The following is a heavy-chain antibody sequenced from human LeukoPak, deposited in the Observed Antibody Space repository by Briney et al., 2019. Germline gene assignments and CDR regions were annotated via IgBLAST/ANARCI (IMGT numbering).Heavy chain of an antibody. CDR1: GGSISSGGYS. V-gene: IGHV4-30-2*01. Sequence: SETLSLTCAVSGGSISSGGYSWSWIRQPPGKGLEWVGYIYHSGRTYYNPSLKSRVTISVDRSKNRFSLKLSSVTAADTAVYYCASSGCGDYGRFDYWGQGTLVTVSS. CDR3: ASSGCGDYGRFDY. D-gene: IGHD4-17*01. J-gene: IGHJ4*02. CDR2: IYHSGRT.